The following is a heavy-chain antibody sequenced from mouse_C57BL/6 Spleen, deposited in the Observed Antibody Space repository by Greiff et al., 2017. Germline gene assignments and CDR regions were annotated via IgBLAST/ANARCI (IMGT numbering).Heavy chain of an antibody. V-gene: IGHV1-72*01. D-gene: IGHD1-1*01. Sequence: VQLQQPGAELVKPGASVKLSCKASGYTFTSYWMHWVKQRPGRGLEWIGRIVPSSGGTKYNEKFKSKATMTADKPSSTADMQVSSLTSEDSAVYYCARSTGGYYGLFDYWGQGTTLTVSS. CDR3: ARSTGGYYGLFDY. CDR1: GYTFTSYW. CDR2: IVPSSGGT. J-gene: IGHJ2*01.